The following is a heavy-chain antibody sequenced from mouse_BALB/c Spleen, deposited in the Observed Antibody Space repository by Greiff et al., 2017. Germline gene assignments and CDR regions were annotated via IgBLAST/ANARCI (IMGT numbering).Heavy chain of an antibody. V-gene: IGHV14-1*02. CDR3: AADGTPTGGY. D-gene: IGHD2-1*01. J-gene: IGHJ2*01. Sequence: EVQRVESGAELVRPGALVKLSCKASGFNIKDYYMHWVKQRPEQGLEWIGWIDPENGNTIYDPKFQGKASITADTSSNTAYLQLSSLTSEDTAVYYCAADGTPTGGYWGQGTTLTVSS. CDR1: GFNIKDYY. CDR2: IDPENGNT.